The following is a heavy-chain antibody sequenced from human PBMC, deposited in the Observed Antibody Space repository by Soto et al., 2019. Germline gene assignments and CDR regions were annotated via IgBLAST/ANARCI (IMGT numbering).Heavy chain of an antibody. D-gene: IGHD3-10*01. CDR2: ISWNSGSI. V-gene: IGHV3-9*01. J-gene: IGHJ6*02. CDR3: AKDIRSSTDYYGMDV. CDR1: GFTFNEYS. Sequence: SLRLSCAASGFTFNEYSMHWVRQAPGKGLEWVSGISWNSGSIGYTDSVKGRFTISRDNAKNSLYLEMNSLRPEDTALYYCAKDIRSSTDYYGMDVWGQGTTVTVSS.